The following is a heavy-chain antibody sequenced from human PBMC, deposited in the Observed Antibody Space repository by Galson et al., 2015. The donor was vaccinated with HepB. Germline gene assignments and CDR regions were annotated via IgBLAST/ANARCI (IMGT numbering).Heavy chain of an antibody. V-gene: IGHV3-30*04. CDR3: ARAEGPTKLGHYFDY. Sequence: SLRLSCAASGFTFSSYAMHWVRQAPGKGLEWVAVISYDGSNKYYADSVKGRFTISRDNSKNTLYLQMNSLRAEDTAVYYCARAEGPTKLGHYFDYWGQGTLVTVSS. D-gene: IGHD7-27*01. CDR1: GFTFSSYA. CDR2: ISYDGSNK. J-gene: IGHJ4*02.